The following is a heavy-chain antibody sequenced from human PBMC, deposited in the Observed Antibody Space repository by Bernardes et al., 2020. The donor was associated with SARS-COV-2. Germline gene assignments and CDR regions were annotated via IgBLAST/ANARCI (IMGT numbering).Heavy chain of an antibody. CDR3: ARIKVYYDSNGQPAYYFDY. J-gene: IGHJ4*02. CDR2: IYTSGIT. Sequence: SESLSLTCTVSGASVNIVSDYWNWVLQPAGKGLEWIGRIYTSGITKYNPSLNGRVTISIDRSMNQFSLKLNSVTAADTAVYYCARIKVYYDSNGQPAYYFDYWGQGTLVTVSS. D-gene: IGHD3-22*01. V-gene: IGHV4-61*02. CDR1: GASVNIVSDY.